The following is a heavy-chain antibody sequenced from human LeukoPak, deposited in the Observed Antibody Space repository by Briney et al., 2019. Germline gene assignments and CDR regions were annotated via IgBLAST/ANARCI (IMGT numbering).Heavy chain of an antibody. CDR1: GFIFRSYW. V-gene: IGHV3-74*01. CDR3: ARDGDGDIDFDY. CDR2: INSDGSTT. D-gene: IGHD5-24*01. J-gene: IGHJ4*02. Sequence: GGSLRLSCAASGFIFRSYWMHWVRQAPGKGLVWVSHINSDGSTTNYADSVKGRFTISRDNAKNTLYLQMNSLGAEDTAVYYCARDGDGDIDFDYWGQGTLVTVSS.